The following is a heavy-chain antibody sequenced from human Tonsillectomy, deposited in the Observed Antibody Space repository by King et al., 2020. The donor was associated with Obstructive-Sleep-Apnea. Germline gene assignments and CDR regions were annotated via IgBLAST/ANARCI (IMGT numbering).Heavy chain of an antibody. Sequence: VQLVESGGGVVQPGRSLRLSCAAPGFTFSSYGMHWVRQAPRQGPEWVAVISYDGSNKYYADSVKGRFTISRDNSKHTLYLQMNSLSAEDTAVYYCAKDLAAAPFDYWGQGTLVTVSS. D-gene: IGHD6-13*01. J-gene: IGHJ4*02. CDR1: GFTFSSYG. V-gene: IGHV3-30*18. CDR2: ISYDGSNK. CDR3: AKDLAAAPFDY.